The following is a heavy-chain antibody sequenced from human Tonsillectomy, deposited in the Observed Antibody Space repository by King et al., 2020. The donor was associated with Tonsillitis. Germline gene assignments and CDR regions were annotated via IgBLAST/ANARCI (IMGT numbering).Heavy chain of an antibody. CDR2: IFASGTT. Sequence: VQLQESGPGLVKPSQTLSLACNVSGVSISTGAYYWNWIRQPAGQGLEWIGHIFASGTTNYNPSLKSRVTMSLDKSKDQVSLKLTSVTAADTAAYYCAREGCDWSLDLWGRGTLVTVSS. CDR1: GVSISTGAYY. V-gene: IGHV4-61*02. CDR3: AREGCDWSLDL. J-gene: IGHJ2*01.